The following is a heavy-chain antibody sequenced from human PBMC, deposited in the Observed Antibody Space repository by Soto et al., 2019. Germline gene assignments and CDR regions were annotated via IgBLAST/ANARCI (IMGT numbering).Heavy chain of an antibody. CDR3: ARDPGYSSGWYPPGAFDI. V-gene: IGHV4-61*01. CDR2: IYYSGST. CDR1: GGSVSSGSYY. J-gene: IGHJ3*02. D-gene: IGHD6-19*01. Sequence: QVQLQESGPGLVKPSETLSLTCTVSGGSVSSGSYYWSWIRQPPGKGLEWIGYIYYSGSTNYNPSLKCRVTISVDTSKNQFSLKLSSVTAADTAVYYCARDPGYSSGWYPPGAFDIWGQGTMVTVSS.